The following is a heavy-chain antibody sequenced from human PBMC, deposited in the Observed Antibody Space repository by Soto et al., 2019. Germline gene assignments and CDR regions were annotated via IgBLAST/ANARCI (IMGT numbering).Heavy chain of an antibody. CDR2: IMPVFGIA. J-gene: IGHJ6*02. Sequence: QVHLVQSGVEVKKPGSSVRVSCKASGGTFSRYTFTWVRQAPGHGLEWMGRIMPVFGIASYAQKFQGRVTITADKSTSGAYMELSSLRSEDTAVYYCAREDRDRETGLVPAAIDGMDVWGQGTTVTVSS. CDR3: AREDRDRETGLVPAAIDGMDV. CDR1: GGTFSRYT. V-gene: IGHV1-69*08. D-gene: IGHD2-2*01.